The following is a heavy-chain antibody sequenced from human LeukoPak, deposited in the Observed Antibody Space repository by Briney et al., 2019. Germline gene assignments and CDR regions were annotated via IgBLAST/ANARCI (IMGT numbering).Heavy chain of an antibody. CDR2: ISSNGDST. V-gene: IGHV3-64*01. CDR1: GFTFSSYA. D-gene: IGHD2-8*01. CDR3: ARAVGCANGVCDRFAGRYMDV. J-gene: IGHJ6*03. Sequence: GGSLRLACAASGFTFSSYAMQWVRQAPGRGLEYVSAISSNGDSTYYANSVKGRFTISRDNSKNTLYLQMGSLRAEDMAVYYCARAVGCANGVCDRFAGRYMDVWGKGTTVTVSS.